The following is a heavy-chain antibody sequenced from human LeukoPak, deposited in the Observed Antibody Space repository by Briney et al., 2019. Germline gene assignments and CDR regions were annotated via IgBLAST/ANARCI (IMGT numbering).Heavy chain of an antibody. Sequence: GGSLRLSCAASGITFSNYAMTWDRQAPGKGLEWVSGISGSGDATYYADSVKGRFTISRDNSKNTLSLQMSSLRAEDTAVYYCAKESGGSYYSIDYWGQGTLVTVSS. D-gene: IGHD1-26*01. J-gene: IGHJ4*02. CDR3: AKESGGSYYSIDY. V-gene: IGHV3-23*01. CDR1: GITFSNYA. CDR2: ISGSGDAT.